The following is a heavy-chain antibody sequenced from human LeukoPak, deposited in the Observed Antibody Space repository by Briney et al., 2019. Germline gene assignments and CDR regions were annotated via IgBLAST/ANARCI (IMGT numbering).Heavy chain of an antibody. CDR3: AKDLVNSAMVRGAFDAFDI. CDR2: ISGSGGST. V-gene: IGHV3-23*01. D-gene: IGHD3-10*01. Sequence: GGSLRLSCAASGFTFSSYAMSWVRQAPGKGLEWVSAISGSGGSTYYADSVKGRFTTSRDNSKNTLYLQMNSLRAEDTAVYYCAKDLVNSAMVRGAFDAFDIWGQGTMVTVSS. J-gene: IGHJ3*02. CDR1: GFTFSSYA.